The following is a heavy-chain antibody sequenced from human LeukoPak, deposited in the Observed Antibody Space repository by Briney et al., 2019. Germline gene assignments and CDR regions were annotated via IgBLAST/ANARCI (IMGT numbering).Heavy chain of an antibody. D-gene: IGHD2/OR15-2a*01. Sequence: IPGGSLRLSCAASGFSFTNAWMIWVRQAPGKGLEWVGRIKSNADGGTPDYAAPARGRFTISRDDSKNTLYLQMNSLKTEDTAVYYCTTFYHEYSPYWGRGTLVTVSS. CDR1: GFSFTNAW. CDR2: IKSNADGGTP. V-gene: IGHV3-15*01. J-gene: IGHJ4*02. CDR3: TTFYHEYSPY.